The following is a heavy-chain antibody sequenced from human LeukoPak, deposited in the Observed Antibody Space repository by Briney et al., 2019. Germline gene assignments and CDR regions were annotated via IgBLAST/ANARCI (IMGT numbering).Heavy chain of an antibody. J-gene: IGHJ4*02. CDR1: GFTFDDYG. CDR2: INWNGGST. Sequence: GGSLRLSCAASGFTFDDYGMSWVRQAPGKGLEWVSGINWNGGSTGYADSVKGRFTISRDNAKNSLYLQMNSLRAEDTALYYCARGGITIFGVAIPNFDYWGQGTLVTVSS. V-gene: IGHV3-20*04. CDR3: ARGGITIFGVAIPNFDY. D-gene: IGHD3-3*01.